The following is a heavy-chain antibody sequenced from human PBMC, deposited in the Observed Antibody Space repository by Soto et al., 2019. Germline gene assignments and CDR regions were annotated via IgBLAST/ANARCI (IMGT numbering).Heavy chain of an antibody. J-gene: IGHJ6*02. CDR1: GGSISSYY. Sequence: SETLSLTCTVSGGSISSYYWSWIRQPPGKGLEWIGCIYYSGSTNYNPSLKSRVTISVDTSKNQFSLKLSSVTAADTAVYYCARYYYDSSGYPGYYYGMDVWGQGTTVTVSS. CDR3: ARYYYDSSGYPGYYYGMDV. D-gene: IGHD3-22*01. CDR2: IYYSGST. V-gene: IGHV4-59*01.